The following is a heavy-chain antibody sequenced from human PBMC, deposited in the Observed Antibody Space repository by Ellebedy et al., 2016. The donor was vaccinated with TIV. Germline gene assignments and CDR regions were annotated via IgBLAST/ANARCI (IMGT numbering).Heavy chain of an antibody. D-gene: IGHD2-2*02. CDR1: GYSFISYW. J-gene: IGHJ4*02. CDR3: VVHLVPAAIGSFDY. Sequence: GESLKISCKGSGYSFISYWIGWVRQMPGKGLEWMGIIYPGDSDTRYSPSFQGQVTISADKSTSTAYLQWSSLKASDTAMYYCVVHLVPAAIGSFDYWGQGTLVTVSS. CDR2: IYPGDSDT. V-gene: IGHV5-51*01.